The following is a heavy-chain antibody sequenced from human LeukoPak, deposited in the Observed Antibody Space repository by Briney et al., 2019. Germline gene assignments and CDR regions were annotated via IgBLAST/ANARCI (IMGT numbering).Heavy chain of an antibody. CDR1: GFTSSSYG. CDR3: AKEGHIVVVTAIYGGGAFDI. J-gene: IGHJ3*02. V-gene: IGHV3-30*18. CDR2: ISYDGSNK. Sequence: GGSLRLSCAASGFTSSSYGMHWVRQAPGKGLEWVAVISYDGSNKYYADSVKGRFTISGDNSKNTLYLQMNSLRAEDTAVYYCAKEGHIVVVTAIYGGGAFDIWGQGTMVTVSS. D-gene: IGHD2-21*02.